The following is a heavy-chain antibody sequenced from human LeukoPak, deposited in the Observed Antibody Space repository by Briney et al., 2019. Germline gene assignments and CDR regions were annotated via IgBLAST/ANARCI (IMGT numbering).Heavy chain of an antibody. V-gene: IGHV3-48*02. CDR3: ARGGTRRPSPFDY. Sequence: PGGSLRLSCAASGFALSGYSMDWVRQAPGKGLEWVSYISISSSAIYYADSVKGRFTISRDNAKNSLYLQMNSLRDEDTAVYYCARGGTRRPSPFDYWGQGILVTVSS. D-gene: IGHD1-14*01. CDR1: GFALSGYS. CDR2: ISISSSAI. J-gene: IGHJ4*02.